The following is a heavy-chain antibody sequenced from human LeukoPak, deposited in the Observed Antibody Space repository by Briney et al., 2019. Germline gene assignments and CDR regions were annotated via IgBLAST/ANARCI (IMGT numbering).Heavy chain of an antibody. Sequence: ASVKVSCKASGYTFTGYYIHWVRQAPGQGLEWMGWVNPNSGGTNYVQKFQGRVAMTRDTSISTAYMELSRLTSDDTAVYYCARESRGSDYDSWGQGTLVTVSS. CDR2: VNPNSGGT. V-gene: IGHV1-2*02. CDR3: ARESRGSDYDS. CDR1: GYTFTGYY. D-gene: IGHD6-19*01. J-gene: IGHJ4*02.